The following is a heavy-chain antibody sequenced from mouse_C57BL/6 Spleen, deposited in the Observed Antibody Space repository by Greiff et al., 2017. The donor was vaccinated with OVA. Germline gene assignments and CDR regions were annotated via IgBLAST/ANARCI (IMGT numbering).Heavy chain of an antibody. D-gene: IGHD2-4*01. CDR1: GYAFSSSW. CDR2: IYPGDGDT. V-gene: IGHV1-82*01. J-gene: IGHJ3*01. Sequence: VQLQQSGPELVKPGASVKISCKASGYAFSSSWMNWVKQRPGKGLEWIGRIYPGDGDTNYNGKFKGKATLTADKSSSTAYMQLSSLTSEDSAVYFCARSVVYDYDGTGFAYWGQGTLVTVSA. CDR3: ARSVVYDYDGTGFAY.